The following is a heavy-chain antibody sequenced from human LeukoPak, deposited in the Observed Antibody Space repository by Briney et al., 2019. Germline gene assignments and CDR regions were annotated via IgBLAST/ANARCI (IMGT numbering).Heavy chain of an antibody. D-gene: IGHD3-16*02. V-gene: IGHV3-23*01. CDR3: VNSHSPGDWGSYRPFDY. J-gene: IGHJ4*02. CDR1: GFTFSSYA. CDR2: ITTSGGRT. Sequence: PGGSLRLSCAVSGFTFSSYAMSWVRQAPGKGLEWVSGITTSGGRTYYADSVKGRFTISRDNSKNTLYLQMNSLRVEDTAVYYCVNSHSPGDWGSYRPFDYWGQGTLVIVSS.